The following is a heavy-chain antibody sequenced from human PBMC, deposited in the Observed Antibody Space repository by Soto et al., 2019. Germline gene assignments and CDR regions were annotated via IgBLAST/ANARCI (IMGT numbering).Heavy chain of an antibody. CDR3: AKDTIDGGGAPDV. V-gene: IGHV1-69*13. Sequence: SVKVSCKASGGTFSSYAISWVREAPGQGLEWMGGIIPIFGTANYAQKFQGRVTITADESTSTAYMELNSLRAEDTAVYYCAKDTIDGGGAPDVWGQGTTVTVSS. CDR1: GGTFSSYA. CDR2: IIPIFGTA. D-gene: IGHD3-3*01. J-gene: IGHJ6*02.